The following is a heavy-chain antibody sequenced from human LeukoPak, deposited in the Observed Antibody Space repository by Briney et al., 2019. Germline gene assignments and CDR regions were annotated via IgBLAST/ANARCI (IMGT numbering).Heavy chain of an antibody. CDR2: ISSSGSTI. J-gene: IGHJ4*02. V-gene: IGHV3-11*01. D-gene: IGHD3-22*01. CDR3: APLRGPGYYYDSSGYYVFDY. CDR1: GFTFSDYY. Sequence: GGSLRLSCAASGFTFSDYYMSWIRQAPGKGLEWVSYISSSGSTIYYADSVKGRFTISRDNAKNSLYLQMNSLRAEDTAVYYCAPLRGPGYYYDSSGYYVFDYWGQGTLVTVSS.